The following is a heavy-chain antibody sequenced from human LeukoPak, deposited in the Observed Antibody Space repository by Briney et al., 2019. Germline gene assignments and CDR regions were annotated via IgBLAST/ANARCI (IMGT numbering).Heavy chain of an antibody. V-gene: IGHV5-51*01. J-gene: IGHJ3*02. CDR3: ARRPPAVVTLARDALHI. CDR1: GYTISNYW. CDR2: IYPDDCDT. Sequence: GESLKIFCRGSGYTISNYWIGCVRQMAGKGLQQMGIIYPDDCDTTYCPSFLGQVSISADNYINTAFLQWMSLMASDTAMYYLARRPPAVVTLARDALHIWGRGKVVLVSS. D-gene: IGHD4-23*01.